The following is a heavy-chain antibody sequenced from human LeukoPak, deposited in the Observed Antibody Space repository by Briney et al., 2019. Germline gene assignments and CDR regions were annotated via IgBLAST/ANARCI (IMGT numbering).Heavy chain of an antibody. D-gene: IGHD3-10*01. CDR2: LWYDGTNK. CDR1: GLTFNNYG. V-gene: IGHV3-33*01. J-gene: IGHJ3*02. CDR3: ARGRFGELSVATFDI. Sequence: GGSLRLSCAASGLTFNNYGMHWVRHAPGKGGEGVGLLWYDGTNKYYGDSVKGRFTISRDNSKNTLYLQMNSLRAEDTAVYYCARGRFGELSVATFDIWGQGTMVTVSS.